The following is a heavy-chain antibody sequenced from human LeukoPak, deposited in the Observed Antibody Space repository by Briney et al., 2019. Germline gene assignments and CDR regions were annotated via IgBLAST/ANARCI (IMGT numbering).Heavy chain of an antibody. CDR2: ISAYNGNT. D-gene: IGHD3-16*01. CDR3: ASWGISDYYGMDV. CDR1: GYTFTSYG. Sequence: ASVKVSCKASGYTFTSYGISWVRQAPGQGLEWMGWISAYNGNTNYAQKLQGRVTMTTDKSTSTAYMELSSLRSEDTAVYYCASWGISDYYGMDVWGQGTTVTVSS. J-gene: IGHJ6*02. V-gene: IGHV1-18*01.